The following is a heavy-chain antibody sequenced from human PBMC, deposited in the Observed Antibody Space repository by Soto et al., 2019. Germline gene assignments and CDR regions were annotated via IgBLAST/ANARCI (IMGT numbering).Heavy chain of an antibody. CDR3: ARDRGIFGVVSWFDP. D-gene: IGHD3-3*01. J-gene: IGHJ5*02. Sequence: PSETLCLSCTFSVGSISSGGYYWRWIRQHPGKGLEWIGYIYYSGSTYYNPSLKSRVTISVDTSKNQFSLKLSSVTAADTAVYYCARDRGIFGVVSWFDPWGQGTLVTVSS. CDR1: VGSISSGGYY. CDR2: IYYSGST. V-gene: IGHV4-31*03.